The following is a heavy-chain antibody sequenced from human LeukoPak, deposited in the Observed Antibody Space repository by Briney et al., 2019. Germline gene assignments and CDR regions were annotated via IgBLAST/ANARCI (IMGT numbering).Heavy chain of an antibody. V-gene: IGHV1-3*01. D-gene: IGHD2-2*01. CDR1: GYTFTSYA. CDR3: ARVPPLYCSSTSCYPQDKYYFDY. CDR2: INAGNGNT. J-gene: IGHJ4*02. Sequence: ASVKVSRKASGYTFTSYATHWVRQAPGQRLEWMGWINAGNGNTKYSQKFQGRVTITRDTSASTAYMELSSLRSEDTAVYYCARVPPLYCSSTSCYPQDKYYFDYWGQGTLVTVSS.